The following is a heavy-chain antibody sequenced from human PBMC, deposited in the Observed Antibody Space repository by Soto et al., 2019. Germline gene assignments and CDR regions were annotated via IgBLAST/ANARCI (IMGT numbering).Heavy chain of an antibody. J-gene: IGHJ4*02. D-gene: IGHD4-17*01. CDR1: GFTFSSYA. V-gene: IGHV3-30-3*01. CDR2: ISYDGNNE. Sequence: GGSLRLSCAASGFTFSSYAMHWVRQAPGKGLEWVSCISYDGNNEYYADSVKGRFTISRDSSKNTVYLQMDSLRTEDTAVYYCAKTLYQRYLGEVFDYWGQGTQVTVSS. CDR3: AKTLYQRYLGEVFDY.